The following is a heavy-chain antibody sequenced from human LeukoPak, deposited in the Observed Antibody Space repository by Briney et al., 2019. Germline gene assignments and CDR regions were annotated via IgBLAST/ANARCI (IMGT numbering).Heavy chain of an antibody. CDR1: GGSFSGYY. CDR2: INHSGST. J-gene: IGHJ6*02. D-gene: IGHD6-13*01. Sequence: ETLSLTCAVYGGSFSGYYWSWIRQPPGKGLEWIGEINHSGSTNYNPSLKSRVTISVDTSKNQFSLKLSSVTAADTAVYYCARDGSSSYDGMDVWGQGTTVTVSS. CDR3: ARDGSSSYDGMDV. V-gene: IGHV4-34*01.